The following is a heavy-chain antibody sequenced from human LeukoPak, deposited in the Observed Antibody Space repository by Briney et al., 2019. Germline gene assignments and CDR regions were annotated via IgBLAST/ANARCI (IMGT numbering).Heavy chain of an antibody. Sequence: GGSLRLSCAASGFTFSSYSMNWVRQAPGKGLEWVSSISSSSSYIYYADSVKGRFTISRDNAKNSLYLQMNSLRAEDTAVYYCAREEIAAAGTLVDYWGQGTLVTVSS. CDR1: GFTFSSYS. D-gene: IGHD6-13*01. J-gene: IGHJ4*02. V-gene: IGHV3-21*01. CDR3: AREEIAAAGTLVDY. CDR2: ISSSSSYI.